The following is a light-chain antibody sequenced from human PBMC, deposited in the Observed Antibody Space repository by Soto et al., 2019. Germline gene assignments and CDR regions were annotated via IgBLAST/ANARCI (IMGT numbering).Light chain of an antibody. CDR1: QSISSW. CDR3: QQYNSYSPLT. V-gene: IGKV1-5*01. Sequence: DIQMTQSPSTLSASVGDRVTITCRASQSISSWFAWYQQKPAKAPKLLIYDASSLESGVPSRFSGSGSGTEFTLTISSLQPDDFATYYCQQYNSYSPLTFGGGTKVDIK. J-gene: IGKJ4*01. CDR2: DAS.